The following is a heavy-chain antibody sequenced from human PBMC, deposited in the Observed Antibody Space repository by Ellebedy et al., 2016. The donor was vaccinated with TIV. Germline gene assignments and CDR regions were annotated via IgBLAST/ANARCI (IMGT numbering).Heavy chain of an antibody. V-gene: IGHV3-23*01. D-gene: IGHD6-19*01. CDR2: ISGSCGST. CDR3: AKWDLAIGPNRGWYPYYYFGMDV. CDR1: GFTFSRYA. Sequence: PGGSLRLSCAASGFTFSRYAIRRVRHAPRNALEWASAISGSCGSTYYADSVKGRFTISRDNSKNTLYLQMNSLRAEDKDVYYCAKWDLAIGPNRGWYPYYYFGMDVWGQGTTVTVSS. J-gene: IGHJ6*02.